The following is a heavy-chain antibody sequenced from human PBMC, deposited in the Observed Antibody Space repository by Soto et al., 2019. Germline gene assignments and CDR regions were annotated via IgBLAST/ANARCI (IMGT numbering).Heavy chain of an antibody. V-gene: IGHV4-59*01. CDR2: IYYSGST. CDR3: ARGGKRESDFDY. CDR1: GGSISSYY. Sequence: PSETLSLTCTVSGGSISSYYWSWIRQPPGKGLEWIGYIYYSGSTNYNPSLKSRVTISVDTSKNQFSLKLSSVTAADTAAYYCARGGKRESDFDYWGQGTLVTVSS. J-gene: IGHJ4*02.